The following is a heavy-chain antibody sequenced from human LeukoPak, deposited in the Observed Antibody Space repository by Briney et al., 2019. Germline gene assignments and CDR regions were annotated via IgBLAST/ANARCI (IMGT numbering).Heavy chain of an antibody. CDR2: IYSGGST. CDR3: ATGPLNDYGMGD. J-gene: IGHJ6*02. CDR1: GFTVSSSY. V-gene: IGHV3-53*01. Sequence: GGSLRLSCAASGFTVSSSYMSWVRHAPGKGLEWVSVIYSGGSTYYADSVKGRFTISRDNSKNTLYLQMNSLRAEDTAVYYCATGPLNDYGMGDWGQGTTVTVSS.